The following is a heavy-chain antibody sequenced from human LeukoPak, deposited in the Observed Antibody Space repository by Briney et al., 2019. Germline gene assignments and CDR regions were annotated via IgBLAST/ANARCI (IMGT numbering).Heavy chain of an antibody. J-gene: IGHJ4*02. CDR3: AKDEAGYSGYLYYFDY. D-gene: IGHD5-12*01. CDR1: GFTFITYA. CDR2: ISGSGTGGRT. Sequence: PGGSLRLSCAASGFTFITYAMSWVRQAPGKGLAWVSGISGSGTGGRTYYADSVKGRFTISRDNSKNTLYLQMNSLRAEDTAVYYCAKDEAGYSGYLYYFDYWGQGTLVTVSS. V-gene: IGHV3-23*01.